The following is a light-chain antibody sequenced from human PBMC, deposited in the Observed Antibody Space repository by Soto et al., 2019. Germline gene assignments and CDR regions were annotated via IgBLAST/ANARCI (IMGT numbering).Light chain of an antibody. Sequence: SYELTQPPSVSVAPGRTARITGGGNNIEIKSVHWYQQKPGKAPVRVAYDDGDRTTGIPERFSGSKSGNTATLTTSGVEAGDEADYYCQVWDTTNPVIFGGGTKLTVL. J-gene: IGLJ2*01. CDR3: QVWDTTNPVI. V-gene: IGLV3-21*02. CDR1: NIEIKS. CDR2: DDG.